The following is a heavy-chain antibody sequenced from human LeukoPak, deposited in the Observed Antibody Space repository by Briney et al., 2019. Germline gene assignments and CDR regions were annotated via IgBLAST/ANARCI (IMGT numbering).Heavy chain of an antibody. CDR2: IIPILGIA. Sequence: ASVKVSCKASGGTFSSYAISWVRQAPGQGLEWMGRIIPILGIANYAQKFQGRVTITTDESTSTAYMELSSLRSDDTAVYYCATVFSSSSHIPLYYFENWGQGTLVTVSS. CDR1: GGTFSSYA. V-gene: IGHV1-69*04. CDR3: ATVFSSSSHIPLYYFEN. D-gene: IGHD6-13*01. J-gene: IGHJ4*02.